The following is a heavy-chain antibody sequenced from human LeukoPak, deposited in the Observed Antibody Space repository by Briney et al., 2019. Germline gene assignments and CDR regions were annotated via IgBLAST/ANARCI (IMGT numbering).Heavy chain of an antibody. CDR2: FDGNGPNT. CDR3: AGGTGFIIKD. J-gene: IGHJ4*02. V-gene: IGHV3-23*01. CDR1: GFTFSSFA. D-gene: IGHD3-9*01. Sequence: PGGSLRLSCAASGFTFSSFAMTWVRQAPGKGLEWVSGFDGNGPNTYYADSVKGRWTISRDNAKNSLYLQMNNLRVEDTAMYYCAGGTGFIIKDWGQGTLVTVSS.